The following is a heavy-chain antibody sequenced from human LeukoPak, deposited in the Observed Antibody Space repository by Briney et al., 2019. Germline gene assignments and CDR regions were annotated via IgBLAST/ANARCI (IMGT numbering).Heavy chain of an antibody. V-gene: IGHV4-59*08. D-gene: IGHD1-26*01. CDR3: PRLKVGSGGYYFHDH. CDR1: GGSRGGYY. CDR2: IYYTGST. Sequence: PSETLSLTCTVSGGSRGGYYGSWIRQPPRTGRDWSGYIYYTGSTNYNPSLKSRVHISLDTSQNQFSLSLSSVTAADTAVYYCPRLKVGSGGYYFHDHWGQGTLVTVSS. J-gene: IGHJ4*02.